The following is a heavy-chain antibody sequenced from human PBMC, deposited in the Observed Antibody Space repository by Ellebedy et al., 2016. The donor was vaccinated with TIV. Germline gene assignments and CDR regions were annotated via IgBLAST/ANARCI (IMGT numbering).Heavy chain of an antibody. CDR3: ARLGYSYGYWGDTIDY. Sequence: GESLKISCKGSAYNFTSYWIGWVRQMPGKGLEWMVIIYPGDSDTRYTPSFPGQVTISAAKSISTAYLQWSSRKAPDTAMYYCARLGYSYGYWGDTIDYWGQGTLVTVSS. J-gene: IGHJ4*02. D-gene: IGHD5-18*01. CDR2: IYPGDSDT. V-gene: IGHV5-51*01. CDR1: AYNFTSYW.